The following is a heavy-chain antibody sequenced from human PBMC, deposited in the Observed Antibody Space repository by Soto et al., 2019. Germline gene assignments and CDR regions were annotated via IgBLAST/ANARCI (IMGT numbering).Heavy chain of an antibody. J-gene: IGHJ5*02. CDR1: GGTFSSYA. CDR3: ARDLPGVLPTWANWFDP. Sequence: QVQLVQSGAEVKKPGSSVKVSCKASGGTFSSYAISWVRQAPGQGLEWMGGIIPIFGTANYAQKFQGRVTITADESTSTAYMELSSLRSEDTAVYYCARDLPGVLPTWANWFDPWGQGTLVTVSS. D-gene: IGHD1-26*01. V-gene: IGHV1-69*12. CDR2: IIPIFGTA.